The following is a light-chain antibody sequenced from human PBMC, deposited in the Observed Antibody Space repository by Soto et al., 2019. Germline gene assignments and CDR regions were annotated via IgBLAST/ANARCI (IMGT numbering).Light chain of an antibody. CDR1: QSVSSN. J-gene: IGKJ1*01. Sequence: EIVMTQSPATLSVSPGERATISCRASQSVSSNLAWYQQKPGQAPRLLIYGASTRATGIPARFSGSGSGTEFILTISSLQSADFAVYYCNQYNNSPPLTFGQGTKVEIK. V-gene: IGKV3-15*01. CDR2: GAS. CDR3: NQYNNSPPLT.